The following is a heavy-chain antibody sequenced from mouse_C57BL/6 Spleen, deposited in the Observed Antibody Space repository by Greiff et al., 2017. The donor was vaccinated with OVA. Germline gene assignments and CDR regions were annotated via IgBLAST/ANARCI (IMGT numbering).Heavy chain of an antibody. CDR2: IWSDGST. CDR3: ARDGNYGRDMDY. D-gene: IGHD2-1*01. V-gene: IGHV2-6*03. J-gene: IGHJ4*01. Sequence: VKLMESGPGLVAPSQSLSITCTVSGFSLTSYGVHWVRQPPGKGLEWLVVIWSDGSTTYNSALQSRLSISKDNSKSQVFLKMNSLQTDDTAMYYCARDGNYGRDMDYWGQGTSVTVSS. CDR1: GFSLTSYG.